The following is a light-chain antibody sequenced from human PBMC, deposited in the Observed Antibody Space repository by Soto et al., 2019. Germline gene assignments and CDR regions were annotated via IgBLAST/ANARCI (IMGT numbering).Light chain of an antibody. J-gene: IGKJ4*01. V-gene: IGKV1-39*01. CDR3: QQRSNWLT. CDR1: QSISSY. Sequence: DIQMTQSPSSLSASVGDRVTITCRASQSISSYLNWYQQRPGKAPXXLIYTASTLQSGVPSRFSGSGSGTDFTLTISSLEPEDFAVYYCQQRSNWLTFGGGTKVDIK. CDR2: TAS.